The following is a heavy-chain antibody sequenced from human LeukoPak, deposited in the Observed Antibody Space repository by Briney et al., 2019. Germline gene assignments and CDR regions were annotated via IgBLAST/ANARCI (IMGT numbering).Heavy chain of an antibody. CDR2: IIPIFGTA. CDR3: ARGYGNYYYYYYMDV. Sequence: SVKVSCKASGGTFSSYAIIWVRQAPGQGLEWMGGIIPIFGTANYAQKFQGRVTITADESTSTTYMELSSLRSEDTAVYYCARGYGNYYYYYYMDVWGKGTTVTVSS. J-gene: IGHJ6*03. D-gene: IGHD1-14*01. V-gene: IGHV1-69*01. CDR1: GGTFSSYA.